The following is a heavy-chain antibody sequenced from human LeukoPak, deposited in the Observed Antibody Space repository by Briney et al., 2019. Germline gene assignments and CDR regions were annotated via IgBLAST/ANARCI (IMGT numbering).Heavy chain of an antibody. V-gene: IGHV3-33*03. J-gene: IGHJ4*02. CDR3: ARGPNSNWSGLDF. D-gene: IGHD6-6*01. CDR1: GFTFSTYG. Sequence: PGRSLRLSCAASGFTFSTYGMHWVRQAPGKGPEWVAVIWYDGSNKYYADSVKGRFTISRDDAKNTLYLQVNNLRAEDTAVYYCARGPNSNWSGLDFWGQGTLLTVSS. CDR2: IWYDGSNK.